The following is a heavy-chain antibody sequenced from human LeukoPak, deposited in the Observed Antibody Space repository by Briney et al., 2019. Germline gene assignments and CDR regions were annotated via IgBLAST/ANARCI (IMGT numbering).Heavy chain of an antibody. Sequence: ASVKVSCKASGYTFTSYGISWVRQAPGKGLEWMGWISAYNGNTNYAQKLQGRVTMTTDTSTSTAYMELRSLRSDDTAVYYCARSNYGDYPSYFQHWGQGTLVTVSS. V-gene: IGHV1-18*01. CDR1: GYTFTSYG. D-gene: IGHD4-17*01. CDR2: ISAYNGNT. CDR3: ARSNYGDYPSYFQH. J-gene: IGHJ1*01.